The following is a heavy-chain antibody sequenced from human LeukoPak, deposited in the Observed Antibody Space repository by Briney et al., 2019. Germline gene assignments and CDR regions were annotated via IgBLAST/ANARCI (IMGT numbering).Heavy chain of an antibody. Sequence: GGSLRLSCAASGFTFSSYGMSWVRQAPGKGLEWVSAISGSGGNTYYADSVKGRFTISRDNAKNSLYLHMNSLRAEDTAVYYCARDLSIAAPIDYWGQGTLVTVSS. V-gene: IGHV3-23*01. D-gene: IGHD6-6*01. J-gene: IGHJ4*02. CDR2: ISGSGGNT. CDR3: ARDLSIAAPIDY. CDR1: GFTFSSYG.